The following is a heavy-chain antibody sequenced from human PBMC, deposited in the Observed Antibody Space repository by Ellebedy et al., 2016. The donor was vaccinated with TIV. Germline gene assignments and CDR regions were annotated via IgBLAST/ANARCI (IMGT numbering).Heavy chain of an antibody. V-gene: IGHV4-34*01. CDR2: INHSGST. CDR1: GGSFSGYY. D-gene: IGHD2-15*01. CDR3: ARDDCSGGSCYSDY. J-gene: IGHJ4*02. Sequence: GSLRLXXAVYGGSFSGYYWSWIRQPPGKGLEWIGEINHSGSTNYNPSLKSRVTISVDTSKNQFSLKLSSVTAADTAVYYCARDDCSGGSCYSDYWGQGTLVTVSS.